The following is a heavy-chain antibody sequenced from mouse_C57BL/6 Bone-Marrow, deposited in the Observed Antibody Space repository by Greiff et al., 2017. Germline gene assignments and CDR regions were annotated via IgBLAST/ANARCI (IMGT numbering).Heavy chain of an antibody. CDR2: IYPGSSDT. CDR1: GYTFTSYW. J-gene: IGHJ2*01. Sequence: EVQLVESGTVLARPGASVKMSCKTSGYTFTSYWMPWVKQRPGQGLEWIGAIYPGSSDTSYNQKFKGKAKLTAVTSASTAYMELSSLTNEDSAVYYCMGYYAYYFDYWGQGTTLTVSS. V-gene: IGHV1-5*01. CDR3: MGYYAYYFDY. D-gene: IGHD2-3*01.